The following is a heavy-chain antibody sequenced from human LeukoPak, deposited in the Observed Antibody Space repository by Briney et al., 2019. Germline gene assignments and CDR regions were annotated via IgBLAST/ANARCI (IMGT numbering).Heavy chain of an antibody. J-gene: IGHJ3*02. Sequence: SGGSLRLSCAASGFTFSSYWMHWVRQAPGKGLVWVSRINSDGSSTSYAGSVKGRFTISRDNAKNTLYLQMYSLRAEDTAVYYCARVVYYYDSSGYPNAFDMWGQGTMVTVSS. D-gene: IGHD3-22*01. CDR3: ARVVYYYDSSGYPNAFDM. V-gene: IGHV3-74*01. CDR1: GFTFSSYW. CDR2: INSDGSST.